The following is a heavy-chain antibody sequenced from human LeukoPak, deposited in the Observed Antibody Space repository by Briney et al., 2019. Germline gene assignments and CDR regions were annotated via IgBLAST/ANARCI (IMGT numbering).Heavy chain of an antibody. CDR1: GFTFNSYA. D-gene: IGHD3-10*01. CDR2: ISGSGGST. J-gene: IGHJ4*02. V-gene: IGHV3-23*01. Sequence: AGGSLRLSCAASGFTFNSYAMYWVRQAPGKGLEWVSAISGSGGSTYYADSVKGRFTISRDNSKNTLYLQMDSLRAEDTAVYYCAKDKAMVRGVIKGGPFDYWGQGTLVTVSS. CDR3: AKDKAMVRGVIKGGPFDY.